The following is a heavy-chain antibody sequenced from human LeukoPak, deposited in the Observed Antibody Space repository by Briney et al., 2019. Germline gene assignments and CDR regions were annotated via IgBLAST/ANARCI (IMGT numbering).Heavy chain of an antibody. V-gene: IGHV3-7*01. CDR2: INQDASEI. CDR1: GFTFSTYW. D-gene: IGHD2-21*02. CDR3: ATDRDNSDWQKRFDS. Sequence: GGSLRLSCAASGFTFSTYWTNWYRQAPGKGLEWVGNINQDASEINYVDSVRGRFTISRDNAKNSLHLQMNSLRAEDAAVYYCATDRDNSDWQKRFDSWGQGTLVTVSS. J-gene: IGHJ4*02.